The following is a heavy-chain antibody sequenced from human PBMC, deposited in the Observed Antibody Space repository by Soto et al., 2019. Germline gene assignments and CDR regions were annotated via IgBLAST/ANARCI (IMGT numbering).Heavy chain of an antibody. D-gene: IGHD4-17*01. CDR1: GGSISSSSYY. CDR2: IYYSGST. V-gene: IGHV4-39*01. Sequence: SETLSLTCTVSGGSISSSSYYWGWIRQPPGKGLEWIGSIYYSGSTYYNPSLKSRVTISVDTSKNQFSLKLSSVTAADTAVYYCASCNDYPHNWFDPWGQGTLVTVSS. CDR3: ASCNDYPHNWFDP. J-gene: IGHJ5*02.